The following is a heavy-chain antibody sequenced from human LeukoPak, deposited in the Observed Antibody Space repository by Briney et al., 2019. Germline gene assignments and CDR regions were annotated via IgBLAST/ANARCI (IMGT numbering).Heavy chain of an antibody. D-gene: IGHD6-19*01. CDR1: GFTFSSYA. Sequence: SLRLSCAASGFTFSSYAMSWVRQAPGEGLGWVSAIRGSGGSTYYADSVKGRFTISRDNSKNTLYLQMNSLRAEDTAVYYCARKYSSGWYVYYFDYWGQGTLVTVSS. CDR2: IRGSGGST. V-gene: IGHV3-23*01. J-gene: IGHJ4*02. CDR3: ARKYSSGWYVYYFDY.